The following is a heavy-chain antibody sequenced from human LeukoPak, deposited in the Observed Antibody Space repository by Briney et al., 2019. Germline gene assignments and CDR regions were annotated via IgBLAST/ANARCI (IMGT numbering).Heavy chain of an antibody. CDR1: GGSIGSSSYY. CDR2: IYYSGST. D-gene: IGHD3-10*01. V-gene: IGHV4-39*01. J-gene: IGHJ4*02. CDR3: ARQYGSGSSYTPVVDL. Sequence: SETLSLTCTVSGGSIGSSSYYWAWIRQPPGKGLEWIGSIYYSGSTYYNPSLKSRVTIFVETSKNQFSLKLNSLTAAETAVYYCARQYGSGSSYTPVVDLWGQGTLVTVSS.